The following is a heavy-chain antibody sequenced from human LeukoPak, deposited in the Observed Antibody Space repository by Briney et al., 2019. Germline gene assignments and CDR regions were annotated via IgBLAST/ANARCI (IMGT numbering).Heavy chain of an antibody. J-gene: IGHJ4*02. CDR1: GFTFSSYA. V-gene: IGHV3-48*03. CDR3: ARAGDYYDSSGYWSY. Sequence: GGSLRLSCAASGFTFSSYAMSWVRQAPGKGLEWVSYISSSGSTIYYADSVKGRFTISRDNAKNSLYLQMNSLRAEDTAVYYCARAGDYYDSSGYWSYWGQGTLVTVSS. D-gene: IGHD3-22*01. CDR2: ISSSGSTI.